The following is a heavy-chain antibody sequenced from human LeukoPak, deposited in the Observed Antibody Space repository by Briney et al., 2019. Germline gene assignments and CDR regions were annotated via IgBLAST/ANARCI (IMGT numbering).Heavy chain of an antibody. CDR1: GYTFSDYY. CDR2: INPNSGGT. CDR3: ARESPTREAAAWSFDY. Sequence: ASVKVSCKASGYTFSDYYMHWVRQAPGQGLEWMAWINPNSGGTSYAQNFQGRVTMTRDTSISTAYMELSRLRSDDTAVYYCARESPTREAAAWSFDYWGQGTLVTVSS. J-gene: IGHJ4*02. V-gene: IGHV1-2*02. D-gene: IGHD6-13*01.